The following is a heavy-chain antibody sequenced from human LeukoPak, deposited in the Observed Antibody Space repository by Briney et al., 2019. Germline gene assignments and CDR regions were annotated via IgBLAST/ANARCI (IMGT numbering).Heavy chain of an antibody. CDR2: INPNSGGT. V-gene: IGHV1-2*02. Sequence: ASVKVSCKASGYTFTGYYMHWVRQAPGQGLEWMGWINPNSGGTNYAQKFQGRVTMTRDTSISTAYMELSRLRSDDTAVYYCARDGGYCSGGSCYPVGMDVWGQGTTVTVSS. D-gene: IGHD2-15*01. CDR1: GYTFTGYY. CDR3: ARDGGYCSGGSCYPVGMDV. J-gene: IGHJ6*02.